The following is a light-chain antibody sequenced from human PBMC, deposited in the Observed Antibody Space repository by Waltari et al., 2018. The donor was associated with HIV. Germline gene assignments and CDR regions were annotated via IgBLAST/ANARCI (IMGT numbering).Light chain of an antibody. Sequence: SSELTHVPVVSVALGQPVTITCQGDSLSSYYATWYPQNPGQAPLLVFFGKNSRPSGIPDLFSGSNSRNKASLTITGAQAEDEADYYCYSRDSTTNHRVFGGGTKLTVL. CDR1: SLSSYY. CDR3: YSRDSTTNHRV. V-gene: IGLV3-19*01. J-gene: IGLJ2*01. CDR2: GKN.